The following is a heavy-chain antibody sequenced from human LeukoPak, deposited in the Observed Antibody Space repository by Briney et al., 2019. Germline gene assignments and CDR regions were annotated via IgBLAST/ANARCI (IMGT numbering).Heavy chain of an antibody. CDR1: GFTFSSYW. J-gene: IGHJ6*03. CDR2: IKQDGSEK. V-gene: IGHV3-7*01. D-gene: IGHD2-2*03. CDR3: ARDGYCSSTSCYGSHYYYMDV. Sequence: PGGSLRLSCAASGFTFSSYWMSWVRQAPGKGLEWVANIKQDGSEKYYVDSVKGRFTTSRDNAKNSLYLQMNSLRAEDTAVYYCARDGYCSSTSCYGSHYYYMDVWGKGTTVTISS.